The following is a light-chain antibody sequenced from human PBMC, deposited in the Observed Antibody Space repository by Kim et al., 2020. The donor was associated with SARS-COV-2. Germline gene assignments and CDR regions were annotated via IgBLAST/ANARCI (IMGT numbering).Light chain of an antibody. V-gene: IGKV3-20*01. CDR2: GAS. J-gene: IGKJ2*01. CDR1: QSVSSSY. CDR3: QQYGSSPYT. Sequence: EIVLTQSPGTLSLSPGERATLSCRASQSVSSSYLAWYQQEPGQAPRLLIYGASSRATGIPDRFSGSGSETDFTLTISRLEPEDFAVYYCQQYGSSPYTFGEGTKLEI.